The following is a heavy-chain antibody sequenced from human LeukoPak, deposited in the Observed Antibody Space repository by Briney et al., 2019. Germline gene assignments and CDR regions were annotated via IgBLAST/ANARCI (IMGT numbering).Heavy chain of an antibody. CDR3: ASAKFDY. CDR2: ISYDGSNK. V-gene: IGHV3-30-3*01. J-gene: IGHJ4*02. CDR1: GFTFSSYA. Sequence: GGSLRLSCAASGFTFSSYAMHWVRQAPGKGLEWVAVISYDGSNKYYADSVKGRFTVSRDNAKNSLYLQMNSLRAEDTAVYYCASAKFDYWGQGTLVTVSS.